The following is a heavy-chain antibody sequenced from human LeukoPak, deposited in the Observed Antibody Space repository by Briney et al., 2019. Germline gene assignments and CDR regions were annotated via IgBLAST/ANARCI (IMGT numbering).Heavy chain of an antibody. Sequence: SETLSLTCTVSGGSISNYYWSWMRQPPGKGLEWIGYIHYSGSTNYNPSLKSRATISVDKSKNQFSLKMSSVTAADTAVYYCASTDWNYARWGQGTLVTVSS. CDR2: IHYSGST. V-gene: IGHV4-59*08. J-gene: IGHJ4*02. CDR1: GGSISNYY. CDR3: ASTDWNYAR. D-gene: IGHD1-7*01.